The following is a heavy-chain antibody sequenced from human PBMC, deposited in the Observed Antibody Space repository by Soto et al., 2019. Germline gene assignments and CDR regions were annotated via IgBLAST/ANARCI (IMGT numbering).Heavy chain of an antibody. CDR2: ITGGSGFT. CDR3: AKSGPTNYFDL. V-gene: IGHV3-23*01. CDR1: GFTFSTFA. Sequence: GGSLRLSCAASGFTFSTFAMNWVRQAPGKGLEWVSGITGGSGFTLYADSVKGRFTISRDDSENTLFLQMSSLRAEDTAKYYCAKSGPTNYFDLWGQGTLVTVSS. J-gene: IGHJ4*02. D-gene: IGHD1-26*01.